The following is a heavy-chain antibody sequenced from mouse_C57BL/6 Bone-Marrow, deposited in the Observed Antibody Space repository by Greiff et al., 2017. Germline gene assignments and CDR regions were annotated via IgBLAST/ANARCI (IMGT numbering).Heavy chain of an antibody. CDR1: GFTFSSYA. D-gene: IGHD4-1*01. J-gene: IGHJ2*01. Sequence: EVMLVESGEGLVKPGGSLKLSCAASGFTFSSYAMSWVRQTPEKRLEWVAYISSGGDYIYYADTVKGRFTISRDNARNTLYLQMSSLKSEDTAMYYCTRDRGWDAFDYWGQGTTLTVSS. V-gene: IGHV5-9-1*02. CDR3: TRDRGWDAFDY. CDR2: ISSGGDYI.